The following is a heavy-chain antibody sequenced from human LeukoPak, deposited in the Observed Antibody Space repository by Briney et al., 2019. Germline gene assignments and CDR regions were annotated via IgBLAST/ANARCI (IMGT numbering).Heavy chain of an antibody. Sequence: PSETLSLTCTVSGGSISNYYWSWIRHPPGKGLEWIGYINHSGNSKYNPPLESRITIAVDTSKNQFSLKVSSVTAADTAVYYCARYFSGKTLDYWGQGRMVTVSS. D-gene: IGHD1-1*01. CDR3: ARYFSGKTLDY. CDR1: GGSISNYY. CDR2: INHSGNS. J-gene: IGHJ4*02. V-gene: IGHV4-59*01.